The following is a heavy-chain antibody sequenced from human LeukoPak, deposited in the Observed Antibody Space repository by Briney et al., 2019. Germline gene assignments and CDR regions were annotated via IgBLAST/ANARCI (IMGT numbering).Heavy chain of an antibody. CDR1: GGTFSGYA. CDR3: ATFASTSLAYCGGDCYGGGY. V-gene: IGHV1-69*13. CDR2: IIPIFGTA. J-gene: IGHJ4*02. D-gene: IGHD2-21*01. Sequence: SVKVSCKASGGTFSGYAISWVRQAPGQGLEWMGGIIPIFGTANYAQKFQGRVTITADESTSTAYMELSSLRSEDTAVYYCATFASTSLAYCGGDCYGGGYWGQGTLVTVSS.